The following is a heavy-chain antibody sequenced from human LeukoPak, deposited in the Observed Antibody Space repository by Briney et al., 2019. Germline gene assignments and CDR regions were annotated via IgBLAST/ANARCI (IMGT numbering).Heavy chain of an antibody. J-gene: IGHJ4*02. D-gene: IGHD1-26*01. Sequence: HPGGSLRLSCAASGFTFSSYGMHWVRQAPGKGLEWVAVISYDGSNKYYADSVKGRFTISRDNSKNTLYLQMNSLRAEDTAIYYCAKEYTGTFSPFPSYFDNWGQGTLVTVSS. CDR3: AKEYTGTFSPFPSYFDN. V-gene: IGHV3-30*18. CDR1: GFTFSSYG. CDR2: ISYDGSNK.